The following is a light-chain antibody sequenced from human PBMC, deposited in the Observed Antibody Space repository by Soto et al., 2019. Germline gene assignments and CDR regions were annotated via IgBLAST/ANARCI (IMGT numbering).Light chain of an antibody. CDR3: QQYDKWPYT. V-gene: IGKV3-15*01. J-gene: IGKJ2*01. Sequence: EIVMTQSPDTLSVSPGERAILSCRASQSVNNNLAWYQQRPGHAPRLLIYGASTRATGIPARFSGSGSGTEFILTISSLQSEDAALYYCQQYDKWPYTFGQGTNLEIK. CDR1: QSVNNN. CDR2: GAS.